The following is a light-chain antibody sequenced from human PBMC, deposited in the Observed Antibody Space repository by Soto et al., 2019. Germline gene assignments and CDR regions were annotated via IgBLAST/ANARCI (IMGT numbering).Light chain of an antibody. V-gene: IGKV3-15*01. J-gene: IGKJ1*01. CDR1: QSVSSN. CDR3: QQYGSSPPRT. CDR2: DAS. Sequence: EIVMTQSPATLSVSPGERATLSCRASQSVSSNLAWYQQKPGQAPRLLIYDASTRATGIPARFRGSGSGTEFTLTISSLQSEDFAVYYCQQYGSSPPRTFGQGTKVDI.